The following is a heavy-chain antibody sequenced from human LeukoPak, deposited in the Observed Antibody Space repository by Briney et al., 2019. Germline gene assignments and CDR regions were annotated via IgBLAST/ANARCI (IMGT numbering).Heavy chain of an antibody. Sequence: PGGSLRLSCAASGFTVSSNYMSWVRQAPGKGLEWVSVIYSGGSTYYADSVKGRFTISRDNSKNTLYLQMNSLRAEDTAVYYCARPDCSSISCYPWGQGTLVTVSS. CDR3: ARPDCSSISCYP. D-gene: IGHD2-2*01. CDR1: GFTVSSNY. J-gene: IGHJ4*02. V-gene: IGHV3-53*01. CDR2: IYSGGST.